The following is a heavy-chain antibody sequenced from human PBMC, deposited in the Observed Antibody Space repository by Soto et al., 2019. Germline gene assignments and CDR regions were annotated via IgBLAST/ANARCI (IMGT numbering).Heavy chain of an antibody. CDR2: TSPRGETL. CDR3: SHVFFSHDAGPHY. J-gene: IGHJ6*03. CDR1: GCCVATDP. Sequence: GCCVATDPMYWVRWSPGKRLEWISYTSPRGETLYYAESVEGRFTISRDNGRNSLFLQMNSLRDDDTALYFYSHVFFSHDAGPHY. D-gene: IGHD2-2*01. V-gene: IGHV3-48*02.